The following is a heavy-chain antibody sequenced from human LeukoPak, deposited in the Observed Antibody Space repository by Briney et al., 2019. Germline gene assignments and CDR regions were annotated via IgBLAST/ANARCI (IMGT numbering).Heavy chain of an antibody. J-gene: IGHJ6*02. CDR2: IKQDGSEK. CDR1: GFTFSSYW. CDR3: ARPGVGSYPGGYYGMDV. V-gene: IGHV3-7*01. D-gene: IGHD2-8*01. Sequence: PGGSLRLSCAASGFTFSSYWMSWVRQAPGKGLEWVANIKQDGSEKYYVDSVKGRFTISRDNAKNSLYLQMNSLRAEDTAVYYCARPGVGSYPGGYYGMDVWGQGTTVTVSS.